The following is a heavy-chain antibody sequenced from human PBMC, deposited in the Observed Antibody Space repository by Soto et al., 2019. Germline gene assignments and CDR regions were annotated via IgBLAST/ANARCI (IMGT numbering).Heavy chain of an antibody. CDR2: IYSGGST. V-gene: IGHV3-53*04. J-gene: IGHJ4*02. CDR3: ARERAVAHFEY. D-gene: IGHD6-19*01. CDR1: GFTVSSNY. Sequence: EVQLVESGGGLVQPGGSLRLSCAASGFTVSSNYMSWVRQAPGKGLEWVSVIYSGGSTYYADSVKGRFTISRHNSKNTLFLQMNSLRAQDTAVYYGARERAVAHFEYWGQGTLVTVSS.